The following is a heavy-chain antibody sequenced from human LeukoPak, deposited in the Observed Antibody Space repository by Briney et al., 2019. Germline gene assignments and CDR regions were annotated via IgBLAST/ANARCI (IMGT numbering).Heavy chain of an antibody. CDR2: IFYSGST. J-gene: IGHJ4*02. D-gene: IGHD7-27*01. V-gene: IGHV4-59*01. CDR3: ARGVNWGLPFDF. Sequence: SETLSLTCTVSGGSISSYYWSWIRQPPGKGLEWIGYIFYSGSTNYNPSLKSRVTMSVDTSKNHFSLQLTPETAADTAVYYCARGVNWGLPFDFWGQGALVTVSS. CDR1: GGSISSYY.